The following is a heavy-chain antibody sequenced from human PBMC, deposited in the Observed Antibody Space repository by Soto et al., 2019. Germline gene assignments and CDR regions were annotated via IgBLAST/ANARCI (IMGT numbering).Heavy chain of an antibody. Sequence: EVQVVESGGGLVQPGGSLRLSCAASGIIFSRYWTHWVRQAPGKGLVWVSRISPDGSRTSYADSVKGRFTISRDNAKNPLSLQVNSLSVDDTAVYYCAVHGDYDAFDIWGQGTMVTVSS. CDR1: GIIFSRYW. CDR2: ISPDGSRT. J-gene: IGHJ3*02. V-gene: IGHV3-74*01. CDR3: AVHGDYDAFDI. D-gene: IGHD4-17*01.